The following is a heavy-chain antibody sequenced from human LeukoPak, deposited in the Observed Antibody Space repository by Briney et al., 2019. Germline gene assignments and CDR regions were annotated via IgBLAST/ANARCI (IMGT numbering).Heavy chain of an antibody. D-gene: IGHD3-22*01. J-gene: IGHJ4*02. CDR3: ARGREYYDSSGYFY. Sequence: SETLSLTWAVYGGSFSGYYWSWVRQPPGKGPEWIGEINHSGSTNYNPSFKSRVTISVDTSKNQFYLKLSSVTAADTAVYYCARGREYYDSSGYFYWGQGTLVTVSS. CDR2: INHSGST. V-gene: IGHV4-34*01. CDR1: GGSFSGYY.